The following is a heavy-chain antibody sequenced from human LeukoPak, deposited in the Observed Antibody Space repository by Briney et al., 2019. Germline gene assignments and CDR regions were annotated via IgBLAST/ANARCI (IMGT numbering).Heavy chain of an antibody. D-gene: IGHD3-22*01. CDR2: IYYSGST. J-gene: IGHJ5*02. CDR3: ARVAVYYDSSGFNNWFDP. V-gene: IGHV4-31*11. CDR1: GGSISSGGYY. Sequence: SETLSLTCAVSGGSISSGGYYWSWIRQHPGKGLEWIGYIYYSGSTYYNPSLKSRVTISVDTSKNQFSLKLSSVTAADTAVYYCARVAVYYDSSGFNNWFDPWGQGTLVTVSS.